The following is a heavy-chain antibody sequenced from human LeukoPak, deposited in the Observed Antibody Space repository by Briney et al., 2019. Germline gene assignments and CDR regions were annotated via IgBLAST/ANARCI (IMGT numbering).Heavy chain of an antibody. Sequence: GGSLRLSCAASGFTFSSYAMHWIRQAPGKGLEWVAVISYDGSNKYYADSVKGRFTISRDNSKNTLYLQMNSLRAEDTAVYFCARERQDTILHSGAFDIWGQGTMVTVSS. CDR2: ISYDGSNK. CDR3: ARERQDTILHSGAFDI. V-gene: IGHV3-30-3*01. J-gene: IGHJ3*02. D-gene: IGHD2-21*01. CDR1: GFTFSSYA.